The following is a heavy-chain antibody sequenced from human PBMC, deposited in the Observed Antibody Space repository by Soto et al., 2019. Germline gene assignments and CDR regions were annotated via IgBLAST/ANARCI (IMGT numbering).Heavy chain of an antibody. CDR3: ARDHNAY. Sequence: QVPLVESGGGVVQPGRSLRLSCAASGFTFSSYAMHWVRQAPGKGLEWVAVISYDGSNKYYADSVKGRFTISRDNSKNTLYLQMNSLRAEDTAVYYCARDHNAYWGQGALVTVSS. J-gene: IGHJ4*02. CDR1: GFTFSSYA. CDR2: ISYDGSNK. V-gene: IGHV3-30-3*01.